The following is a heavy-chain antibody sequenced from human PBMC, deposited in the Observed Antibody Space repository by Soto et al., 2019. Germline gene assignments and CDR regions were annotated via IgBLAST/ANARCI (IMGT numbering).Heavy chain of an antibody. V-gene: IGHV1-24*01. D-gene: IGHD1-7*01. CDR1: GYTLTELS. CDR2: FDPEDGET. CDR3: ATGINWNYVLDY. J-gene: IGHJ4*02. Sequence: AASVKVSCKVSGYTLTELSMHWVRQAPGKGLEWMGGFDPEDGETIYAQKFQGRVTMTEDTSTDTAYMELSSLRSEDTAVYYCATGINWNYVLDYWGQGTLVTVSS.